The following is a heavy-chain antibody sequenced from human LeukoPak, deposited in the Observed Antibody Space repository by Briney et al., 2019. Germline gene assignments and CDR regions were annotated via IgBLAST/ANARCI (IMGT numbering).Heavy chain of an antibody. CDR3: ARVPDISVAAYFDY. D-gene: IGHD6-19*01. CDR1: GFTFSSYA. V-gene: IGHV3-20*04. Sequence: GGSLRLSCAASGFTFSSYAMSWVRQAPGKGLEWVSGINWNGGSTGYADSVKGRFTISRDNAKNSLYLQMNSLRAEDTALYYCARVPDISVAAYFDYWGQGTLVTVSS. CDR2: INWNGGST. J-gene: IGHJ4*02.